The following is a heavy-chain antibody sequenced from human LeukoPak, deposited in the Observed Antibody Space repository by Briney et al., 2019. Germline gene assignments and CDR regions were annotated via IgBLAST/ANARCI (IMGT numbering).Heavy chain of an antibody. J-gene: IGHJ4*02. CDR3: ARSRTTVVTRTFDY. D-gene: IGHD4-23*01. V-gene: IGHV1-2*06. CDR1: GYTFTGYY. CDR2: INPNSGGT. Sequence: ASVKVPCKASGYTFTGYYMHWVRQAPGQGLEWMGRINPNSGGTNYAQKFQGRVTMTRDTSISTAYMELSRLRSDDTAVYYCARSRTTVVTRTFDYWGQGTLVTVSS.